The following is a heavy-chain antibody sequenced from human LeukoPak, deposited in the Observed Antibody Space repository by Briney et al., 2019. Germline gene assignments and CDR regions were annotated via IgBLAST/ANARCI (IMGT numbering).Heavy chain of an antibody. CDR2: IYYSGNT. Sequence: PSETLSLACTVSGGSISSSSYYWGWIRQPPGKGLEWIGSIYYSGNTYYNPSLKSRVTISVDTSKNQFSLKLSSVTAADTAVYYCAREDCSGGSCYPGYYFDYWGQGTLVTVSS. V-gene: IGHV4-39*07. CDR3: AREDCSGGSCYPGYYFDY. D-gene: IGHD2-15*01. CDR1: GGSISSSSYY. J-gene: IGHJ4*02.